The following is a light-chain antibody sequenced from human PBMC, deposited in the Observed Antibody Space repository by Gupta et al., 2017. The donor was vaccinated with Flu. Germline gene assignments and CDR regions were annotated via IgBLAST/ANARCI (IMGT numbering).Light chain of an antibody. CDR2: KVS. Sequence: DVVMPQSPLSLPVTLGQPASFSCRSSRSLIYIDGNTYLNWFQQRPGQSPRRLIYKVSNRDSGVPDRFSGSGSGTXFTLKIXRVEAADVGVYYCRHGKHGPPTFGXGTKVEIK. CDR3: RHGKHGPPT. CDR1: RSLIYIDGNTY. J-gene: IGKJ1*01. V-gene: IGKV2-30*01.